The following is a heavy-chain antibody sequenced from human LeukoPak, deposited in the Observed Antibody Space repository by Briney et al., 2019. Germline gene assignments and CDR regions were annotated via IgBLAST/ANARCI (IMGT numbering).Heavy chain of an antibody. V-gene: IGHV5-51*01. D-gene: IGHD1-20*01. J-gene: IGHJ6*02. Sequence: GGSLEISGKGSGSIFTTYWIGGVRQMPGKGLGGMGIIYPGDSDTRYSPSFQGQVTISADKSISTAYLQWSSLKASDTAMYYCARHKGIAGFDGMDVWGQGTTVTASS. CDR3: ARHKGIAGFDGMDV. CDR2: IYPGDSDT. CDR1: GSIFTTYW.